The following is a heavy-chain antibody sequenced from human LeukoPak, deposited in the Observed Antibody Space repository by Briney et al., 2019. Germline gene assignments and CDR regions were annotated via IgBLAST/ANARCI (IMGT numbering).Heavy chain of an antibody. Sequence: SETLSLTCTVSGGSIRSYYWTWIRQPPGKGLEWIGYVYYLGSTNYNPSLNSRVTISLDTSKNQFSLSLSSVTAADTALYYCVGATIGSAGFSFDYWGLGTLVTVSS. CDR2: VYYLGST. V-gene: IGHV4-59*01. CDR1: GGSIRSYY. D-gene: IGHD6-13*01. J-gene: IGHJ4*02. CDR3: VGATIGSAGFSFDY.